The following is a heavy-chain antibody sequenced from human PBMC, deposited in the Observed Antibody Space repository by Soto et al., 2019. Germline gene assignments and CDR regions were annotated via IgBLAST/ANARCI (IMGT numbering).Heavy chain of an antibody. D-gene: IGHD5-18*01. CDR1: GDSISSNNNY. V-gene: IGHV4-30-4*01. CDR2: ISYSGTT. Sequence: SEPLSLNCTVSGDSISSNNNYWSWIRQPPGEGLEWIGFISYSGTTSYSPSLKSRVAISLDTSKNQFSLSLSSVTAADTAVYYCARGRGYSYGLDPWGQGTLVTVS. CDR3: ARGRGYSYGLDP. J-gene: IGHJ5*02.